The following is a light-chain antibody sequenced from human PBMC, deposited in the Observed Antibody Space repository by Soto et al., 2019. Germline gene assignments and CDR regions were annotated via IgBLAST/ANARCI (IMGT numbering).Light chain of an antibody. J-gene: IGKJ1*01. Sequence: ETVLTQSPATLSLSPGERATLSCRASPSVSSYLAWYQQKAGQAPRLLIYDASNRATGIPARFSGSGSWTDFTLTLSSLEPEDFAIYYCQQRSTWPWTFGQGTKVEIK. CDR1: PSVSSY. CDR3: QQRSTWPWT. V-gene: IGKV3-11*01. CDR2: DAS.